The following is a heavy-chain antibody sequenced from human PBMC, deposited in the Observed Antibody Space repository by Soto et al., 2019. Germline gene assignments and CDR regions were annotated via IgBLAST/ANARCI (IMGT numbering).Heavy chain of an antibody. V-gene: IGHV3-33*01. CDR1: GFTFSSYG. CDR2: IWYDGSNK. Sequence: QVQLVESGGGVVQPGRSLRLSCAASGFTFSSYGMHWVRQAPGKGLEWVAVIWYDGSNKYYADSVKGRFTISRDNSKNTLYLQMNSLRAEDTAVYYCARDSSSVIAGRPSYAFDIWGQGTMVTVSS. D-gene: IGHD6-6*01. CDR3: ARDSSSVIAGRPSYAFDI. J-gene: IGHJ3*02.